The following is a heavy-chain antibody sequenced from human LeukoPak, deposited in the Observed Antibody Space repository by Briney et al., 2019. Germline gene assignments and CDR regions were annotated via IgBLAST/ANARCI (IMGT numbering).Heavy chain of an antibody. V-gene: IGHV3-21*01. CDR2: ISSSSSYI. J-gene: IGHJ5*02. CDR1: GFTFSSYS. D-gene: IGHD3-22*01. CDR3: ARDPLRDSSGYYYR. Sequence: GGSLRLSCAASGFTFSSYSMNWFRQAPGKGLEWVSSISSSSSYIYYADSVKGRFTISRDNAKNSLYLQMNSLRAEDTAVYYCARDPLRDSSGYYYRWGQGTLVTVSS.